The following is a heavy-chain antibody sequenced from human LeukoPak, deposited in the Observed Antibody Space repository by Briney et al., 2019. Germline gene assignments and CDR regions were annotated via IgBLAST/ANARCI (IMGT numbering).Heavy chain of an antibody. CDR2: INAGNGNT. Sequence: ALVKVSCKASGYTFTSYAMHWVRQAPGQRLEWMGWINAGNGNTKYSQKFQGRVTITRDTSASTAYMELSSLRSEDTAVYYCARGYYYDSSGYYPFDYWGQGTLVTVSS. V-gene: IGHV1-3*01. D-gene: IGHD3-22*01. J-gene: IGHJ4*02. CDR1: GYTFTSYA. CDR3: ARGYYYDSSGYYPFDY.